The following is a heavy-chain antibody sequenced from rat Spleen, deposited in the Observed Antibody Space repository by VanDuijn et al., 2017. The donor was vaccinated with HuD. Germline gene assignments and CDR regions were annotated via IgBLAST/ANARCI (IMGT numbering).Heavy chain of an antibody. V-gene: IGHV5S13*01. Sequence: EVQLVESGGGLVQPGRSLKLSCAASGFTFSNYGMHWIRQAPTKGLEWVASISPSGGTTYYRDSVKGRFTISRDNAQNTLYLQMDSLRSEDTATYYCARHLYTTDYYYSDYFDYWGQGVMVTVSS. D-gene: IGHD1-6*01. CDR1: GFTFSNYG. CDR2: ISPSGGTT. CDR3: ARHLYTTDYYYSDYFDY. J-gene: IGHJ2*01.